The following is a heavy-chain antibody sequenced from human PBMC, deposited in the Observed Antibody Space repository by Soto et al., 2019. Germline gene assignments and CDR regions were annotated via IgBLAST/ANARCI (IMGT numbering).Heavy chain of an antibody. CDR1: GFTFSNYA. Sequence: EVQLLESGGGLVQPGGSLRLSCAASGFTFSNYAISWVRQAPGKGLEWVSIISGSGGITYYADSVKGRFIISRDNSKNTLYLQMNSLRAEDTAVYYCASRSSGWYFDYWGQGTLVTVSS. V-gene: IGHV3-23*01. CDR3: ASRSSGWYFDY. D-gene: IGHD6-19*01. CDR2: ISGSGGIT. J-gene: IGHJ4*02.